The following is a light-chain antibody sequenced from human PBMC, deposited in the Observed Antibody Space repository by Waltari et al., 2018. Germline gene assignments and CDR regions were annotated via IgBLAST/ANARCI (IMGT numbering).Light chain of an antibody. CDR2: YAN. V-gene: IGKV1-9*01. CDR1: QDLSSY. Sequence: DIQMSQSPSSLSASVGARVTITCRANQDLSSYLTWFQPRPGKAPKLLIYYANTLASGVPSRFSVSGSGTGFTLTFGSLLPEYSATYFCPQVTSYSYSFGHCTKVEI. J-gene: IGKJ2*03. CDR3: PQVTSYSYS.